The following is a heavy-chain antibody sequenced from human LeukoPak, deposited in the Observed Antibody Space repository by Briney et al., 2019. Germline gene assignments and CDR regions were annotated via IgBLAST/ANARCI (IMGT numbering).Heavy chain of an antibody. J-gene: IGHJ4*02. V-gene: IGHV3-7*01. Sequence: GGSLRLSCAASGFTFSSYWMSWVRQAPGKGLEWVANIKQDGSEKYYVDSVKGRFTISRDNDKNSLFLQMTSLRAEDTAVYYCARVGGRYSPLGYSGQGTLVTVSS. CDR1: GFTFSSYW. CDR2: IKQDGSEK. CDR3: ARVGGRYSPLGY. D-gene: IGHD3-16*02.